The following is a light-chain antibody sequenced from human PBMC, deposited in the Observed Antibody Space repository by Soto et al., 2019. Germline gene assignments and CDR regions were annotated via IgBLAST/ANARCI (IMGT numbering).Light chain of an antibody. CDR3: QQYGGSPRT. CDR2: DAS. CDR1: QNVANY. Sequence: EIVLTQSPATPALSPGERATLSCRASQNVANYLDWYQQKPGQAPRLLIYDASNRATGIPARFSGSGSGTDFTLTISRLEPEDFAVYYCQQYGGSPRTFGQGTKVDI. J-gene: IGKJ1*01. V-gene: IGKV3-11*01.